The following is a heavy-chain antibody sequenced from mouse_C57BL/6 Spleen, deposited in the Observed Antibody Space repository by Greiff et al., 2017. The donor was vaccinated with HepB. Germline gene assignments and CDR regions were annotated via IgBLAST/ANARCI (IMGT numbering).Heavy chain of an antibody. CDR2: TNPTNGRT. J-gene: IGHJ2*01. V-gene: IGHV1S81*02. CDR1: GYTFTSYW. Sequence: QVQLKQPGAELVKAGASVKMSCKASGYTFTSYWMHWVKQRLGQGLEWFAETNPTNGRTYYNEKFKSKATLTVDKSSSTAYMLLSGPTFEDSAVYYCARIKKIVATYFDYWGQGTTLVVSS. CDR3: ARIKKIVATYFDY. D-gene: IGHD1-1*01.